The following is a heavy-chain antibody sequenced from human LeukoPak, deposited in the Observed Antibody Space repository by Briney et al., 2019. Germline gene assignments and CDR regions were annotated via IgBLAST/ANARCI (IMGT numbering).Heavy chain of an antibody. Sequence: SVRVSCKASGGTFSGYAINWVRQAPGQGLEWMGGIIPIFGTSNYAQRFQGRVTISADESTSTAYMELSSLRSEDTAVYYCASPMVYDTYYYYHGMDVWGQGTTVTVSS. CDR1: GGTFSGYA. V-gene: IGHV1-69*13. J-gene: IGHJ6*02. CDR2: IIPIFGTS. CDR3: ASPMVYDTYYYYHGMDV. D-gene: IGHD2-8*01.